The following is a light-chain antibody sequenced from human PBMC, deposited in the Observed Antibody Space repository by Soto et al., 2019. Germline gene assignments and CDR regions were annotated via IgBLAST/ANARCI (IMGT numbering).Light chain of an antibody. CDR1: QSVSNN. Sequence: EIVMTQSPATLSVSPGERATLSCRASQSVSNNLAWYQQKPGQAPRLLIYGAFIRATGIPARFSGSGSGTELTLTISSLQSEDFAVYYCQQYNQWLTWTFGQGTKVEIK. CDR2: GAF. V-gene: IGKV3-15*01. J-gene: IGKJ1*01. CDR3: QQYNQWLTWT.